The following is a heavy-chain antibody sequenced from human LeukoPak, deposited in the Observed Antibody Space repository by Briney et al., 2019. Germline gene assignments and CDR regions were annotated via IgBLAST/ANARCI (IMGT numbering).Heavy chain of an antibody. V-gene: IGHV4-31*03. CDR1: GGSISSGGYY. J-gene: IGHJ6*02. Sequence: SETLSLTCTVSGGSISSGGYYWSWIRQHPGKGLEWIGYIYYSGSTYYNPSLKSRVTISVDTSKSQFSLKLSSVTAADTAVYYCARDRRQQQLVPSYYYYGMDVWGQGTTVTVSS. D-gene: IGHD6-13*01. CDR3: ARDRRQQQLVPSYYYYGMDV. CDR2: IYYSGST.